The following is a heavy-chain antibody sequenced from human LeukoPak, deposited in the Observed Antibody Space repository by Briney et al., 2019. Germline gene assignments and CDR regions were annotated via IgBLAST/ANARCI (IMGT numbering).Heavy chain of an antibody. Sequence: PGGSLRLSCTASGFTFGDYTMSWFRQAPGKGLEWVGFIRSKVYDGTTEYAASVKGRFAFSRDDSKSIAYLQMNSLRAEDTAMYYCGKDVSNLVAATAIDSWGQGTLVTVSS. J-gene: IGHJ4*02. CDR3: GKDVSNLVAATAIDS. CDR1: GFTFGDYT. CDR2: IRSKVYDGTT. V-gene: IGHV3-49*03. D-gene: IGHD6-19*01.